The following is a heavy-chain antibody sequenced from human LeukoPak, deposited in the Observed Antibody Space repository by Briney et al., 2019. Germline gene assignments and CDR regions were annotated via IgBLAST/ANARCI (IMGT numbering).Heavy chain of an antibody. CDR2: IYSGGST. Sequence: GGSLRLSCAASGFTVSSNYMSWVRQAPGKGLEWVSVIYSGGSTYYADSVKGRFTISRDNSKNTLYLQMSSLRAEDTAVYYCARDQGDAGFAFDIWGQGTMVTVSS. V-gene: IGHV3-53*01. J-gene: IGHJ3*02. CDR3: ARDQGDAGFAFDI. D-gene: IGHD2-21*01. CDR1: GFTVSSNY.